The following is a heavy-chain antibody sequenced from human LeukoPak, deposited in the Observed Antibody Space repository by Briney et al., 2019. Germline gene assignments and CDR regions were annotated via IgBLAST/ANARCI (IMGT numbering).Heavy chain of an antibody. CDR1: GYSFTSYW. CDR3: ARHQHYYGSGSYSGIDY. CDR2: IYPGDSDT. Sequence: GESLKISCKGSGYSFTSYWIGWVRQMPGKGLERMGIIYPGDSDTRYSPSFQGQVTISADKSISTAYLQWSSLKASDTAMYYCARHQHYYGSGSYSGIDYWGQGTLVTVSS. J-gene: IGHJ4*02. V-gene: IGHV5-51*01. D-gene: IGHD3-10*01.